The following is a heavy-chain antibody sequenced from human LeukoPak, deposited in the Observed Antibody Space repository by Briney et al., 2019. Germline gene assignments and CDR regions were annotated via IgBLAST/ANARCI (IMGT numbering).Heavy chain of an antibody. D-gene: IGHD3-10*01. J-gene: IGHJ5*02. CDR2: IYYSGST. Sequence: SETLSLTCTVSGGSISHSNYYWAWIRQPPGKGLEWIGSIYYSGSTYYNPSLKSRVTISVDTSKNQFSLKLSSVTAADTAVYYCAREYGRRLLWFGESPLYNWFDPWGQGTLVTVSS. CDR3: AREYGRRLLWFGESPLYNWFDP. V-gene: IGHV4-39*01. CDR1: GGSISHSNYY.